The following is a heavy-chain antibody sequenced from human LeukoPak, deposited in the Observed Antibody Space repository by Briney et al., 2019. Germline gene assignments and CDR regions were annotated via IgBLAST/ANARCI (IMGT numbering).Heavy chain of an antibody. CDR3: ARDRSSSWYYFDFDY. CDR1: GFSFSSSA. D-gene: IGHD6-13*01. J-gene: IGHJ4*02. CDR2: ISYDGSNK. V-gene: IGHV3-30-3*01. Sequence: GGSLRLSCAASGFSFSSSAMHWVRQAPGKGLEWVAIISYDGSNKYCADSVKGRFTISRDNSRNTLYLQMNSLRAEDTAVYYCARDRSSSWYYFDFDYWGQGTLVTVSS.